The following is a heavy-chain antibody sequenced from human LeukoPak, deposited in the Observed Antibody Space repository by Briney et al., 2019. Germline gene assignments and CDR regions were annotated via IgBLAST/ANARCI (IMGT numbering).Heavy chain of an antibody. D-gene: IGHD2-2*01. J-gene: IGHJ1*01. CDR2: IYTGGNT. Sequence: GGSLRLSCAASGFTVSSYYMSWVRQAPGKGLEWVSVIYTGGNTYYADSVKGRFTISRDNSKNTLYLQMNSLRAEDTAVYYCAKEAYCSSTDCYIYFQHWGQGTLVTVSS. CDR3: AKEAYCSSTDCYIYFQH. V-gene: IGHV3-53*01. CDR1: GFTVSSYY.